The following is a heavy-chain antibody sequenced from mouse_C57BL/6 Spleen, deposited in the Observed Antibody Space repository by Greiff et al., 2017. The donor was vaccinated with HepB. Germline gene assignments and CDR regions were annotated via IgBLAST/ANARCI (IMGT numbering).Heavy chain of an antibody. CDR3: ARSGSSRLDY. V-gene: IGHV1-75*01. D-gene: IGHD1-1*01. CDR2: IFPGSGST. Sequence: VQLQQSGPELVKPGASVKISCKASGYTFTDYYINWVKQRPGQGLEWIGWIFPGSGSTYYNEKFKGKATLTVDKSYSTAYMLLSSLTSEDSAVYFCARSGSSRLDYWGQGTTLTVSS. J-gene: IGHJ2*01. CDR1: GYTFTDYY.